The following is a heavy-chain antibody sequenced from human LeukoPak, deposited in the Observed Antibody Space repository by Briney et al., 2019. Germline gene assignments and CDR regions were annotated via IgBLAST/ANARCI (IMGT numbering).Heavy chain of an antibody. Sequence: GGSLRLSCVDSGFTFTNAWMSWVRQAPGKGLEWIGRIKSKTDGETTNYAEPVGGRFTNSRDDSKSAVYLQMNSLKIEDTAVYYCTTDLGTYYHGSQRLIPIDYWGQGTLVTVSS. V-gene: IGHV3-15*01. J-gene: IGHJ4*02. CDR3: TTDLGTYYHGSQRLIPIDY. CDR1: GFTFTNAW. D-gene: IGHD3-10*01. CDR2: IKSKTDGETT.